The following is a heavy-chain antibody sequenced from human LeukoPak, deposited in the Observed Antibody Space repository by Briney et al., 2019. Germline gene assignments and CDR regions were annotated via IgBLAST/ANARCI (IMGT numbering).Heavy chain of an antibody. D-gene: IGHD6-6*01. Sequence: GSSVKVSCKASGGTFSNYAINWVRQAPGQGLEWMGGLIPIFGTPNYAQKFQGRVTVTADESTTTAYMELSSLRSEDTAVYYCATGSYQLASFDYWGPGTLVTVSS. CDR1: GGTFSNYA. CDR3: ATGSYQLASFDY. J-gene: IGHJ4*02. CDR2: LIPIFGTP. V-gene: IGHV1-69*01.